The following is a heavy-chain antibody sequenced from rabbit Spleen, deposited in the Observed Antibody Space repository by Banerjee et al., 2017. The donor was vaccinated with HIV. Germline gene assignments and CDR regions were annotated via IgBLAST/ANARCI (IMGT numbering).Heavy chain of an antibody. J-gene: IGHJ6*01. CDR3: ARAGYAGYGYANFRDYYGMDL. D-gene: IGHD6-1*01. Sequence: HLEESGGDLVKPEGSLTLSCKASGFDFRRYYLSWVRQAPGKGLEWIGIIDVGEGNTDYASWVNGRFTISSDNAQNTVDLQMRGLTAADTATYFCARAGYAGYGYANFRDYYGMDLWGQGTLVTVS. CDR1: GFDFRRYY. CDR2: IDVGEGNT. V-gene: IGHV1S7*01.